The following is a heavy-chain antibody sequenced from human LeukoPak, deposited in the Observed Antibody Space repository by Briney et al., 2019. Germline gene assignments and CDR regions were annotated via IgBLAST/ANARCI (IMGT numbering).Heavy chain of an antibody. CDR2: ICGGSGST. CDR3: AKHRFESGGYHSTD. Sequence: GGSLRLSCAASGFTFSSYAMSWARQAPGKGLAWVSTICGGSGSTYCAGSVKGRFTISRDNSKNTLYLQMNSLRDEDTAVYYCAKHRFESGGYHSTDWGQGTLVTVSS. V-gene: IGHV3-23*01. D-gene: IGHD3-22*01. CDR1: GFTFSSYA. J-gene: IGHJ4*02.